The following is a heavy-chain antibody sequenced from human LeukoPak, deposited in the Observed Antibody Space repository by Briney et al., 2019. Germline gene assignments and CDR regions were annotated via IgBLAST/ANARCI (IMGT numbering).Heavy chain of an antibody. D-gene: IGHD3-3*01. J-gene: IGHJ4*02. V-gene: IGHV3-64*01. CDR3: ARSLSLFSFDY. CDR1: GFTFSSYA. Sequence: PGGSLRLSCAASGFTFSSYAMHWVRQAPGKGLEYVSAISSNGGSTYYANSVKGRFTISRDNSKSTLYLQMGSLRAEDMAVYYCARSLSLFSFDYWGQGTLVTVSS. CDR2: ISSNGGST.